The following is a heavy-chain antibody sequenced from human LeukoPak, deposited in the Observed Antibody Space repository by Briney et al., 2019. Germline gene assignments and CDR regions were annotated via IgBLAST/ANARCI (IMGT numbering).Heavy chain of an antibody. D-gene: IGHD4/OR15-4a*01. CDR2: IYSDNT. CDR3: ARRAGAYSHPYDY. Sequence: GGSLRLSCTVSGFTVSGNSMSWVRQAPGKGVEWVSFIYSDNTHYSDSVKGRFTISRDNSKNTLYLQMNSLRAEDTAVYYGARRAGAYSHPYDYWGQGTLVTVSS. CDR1: GFTVSGNS. V-gene: IGHV3-53*01. J-gene: IGHJ4*02.